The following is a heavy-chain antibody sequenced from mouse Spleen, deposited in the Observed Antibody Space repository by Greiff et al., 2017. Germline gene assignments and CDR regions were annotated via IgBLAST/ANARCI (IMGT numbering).Heavy chain of an antibody. CDR3: ARQLYFDY. J-gene: IGHJ2*01. V-gene: IGHV5-9*01. CDR1: GFTFSSYT. Sequence: DVMLVESGGGLVKPGGSLKLSCAASGFTFSSYTMSWVRQTPEKRLEWVATISGGGGNTYYPDSVKGRFTISRDNAKNTLYLQMSSLRSEDTALYYCARQLYFDYWGQGTTLTVSS. CDR2: ISGGGGNT.